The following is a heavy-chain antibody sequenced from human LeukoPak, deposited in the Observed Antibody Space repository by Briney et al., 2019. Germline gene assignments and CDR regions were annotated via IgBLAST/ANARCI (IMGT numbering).Heavy chain of an antibody. CDR3: ASSNDYGGNSSDY. D-gene: IGHD4-23*01. CDR1: GGSISSGGYS. J-gene: IGHJ4*02. V-gene: IGHV4-30-2*01. Sequence: PSGTLSLTCAVSGGSISSGGYSWSWIRQPPGKGLEWIGYIYHSGSTYYNPSLKSRVTISVDRSKNQFSLKLSSVTAADTAVYYCASSNDYGGNSSDYWGQGTLVTVSS. CDR2: IYHSGST.